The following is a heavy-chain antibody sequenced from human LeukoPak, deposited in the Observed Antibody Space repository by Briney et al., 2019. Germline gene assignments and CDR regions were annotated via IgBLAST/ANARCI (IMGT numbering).Heavy chain of an antibody. CDR1: GGSISSSSSY. CDR2: IYYSGST. Sequence: PSETLSLTCTVSGGSISSSSSYWGWIRQPPGKGLEWIGSIYYSGSTYYNPSLKSRVTISVDTSKNQFSLKLSSVTAADTAVYYCARHDHTMTTPTNWFDPWGQGTLVTVSS. D-gene: IGHD3-22*01. CDR3: ARHDHTMTTPTNWFDP. V-gene: IGHV4-39*01. J-gene: IGHJ5*02.